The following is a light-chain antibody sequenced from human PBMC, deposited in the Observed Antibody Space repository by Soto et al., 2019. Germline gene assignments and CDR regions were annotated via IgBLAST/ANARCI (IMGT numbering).Light chain of an antibody. Sequence: QSALTQPASVSGSPGQSITISCTGTSSDVGGYNYVSWYQQHPGKAPKLMIYDVSNRPSGVSNRFSGSKSGNTAFLTISGLQAEDEADYYCSSYSGSSTRLVFGGGTKLTVL. CDR3: SSYSGSSTRLV. CDR2: DVS. CDR1: SSDVGGYNY. J-gene: IGLJ2*01. V-gene: IGLV2-14*01.